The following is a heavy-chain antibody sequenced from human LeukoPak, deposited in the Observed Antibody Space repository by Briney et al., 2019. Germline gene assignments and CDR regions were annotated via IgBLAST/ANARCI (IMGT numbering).Heavy chain of an antibody. CDR1: GFTFSSYA. CDR2: ISGSGGST. V-gene: IGHV3-23*01. Sequence: TGGSLRLSCAASGFTFSSYAMSWVRQAPGKGLEWVSAISGSGGSTYYADSVKGRFTISRDNSKNTLYLQMNSLRAEDTAVYYCAKDSPAEQWLLPLDYWGQGTLVTVSS. J-gene: IGHJ4*02. CDR3: AKDSPAEQWLLPLDY. D-gene: IGHD6-19*01.